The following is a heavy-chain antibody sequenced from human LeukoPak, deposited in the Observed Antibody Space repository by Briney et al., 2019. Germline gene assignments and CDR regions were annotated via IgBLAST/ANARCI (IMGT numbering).Heavy chain of an antibody. CDR1: GGSISSGDYS. CDR3: ARHKDSSGWYEVPVYYYGMDV. J-gene: IGHJ6*02. V-gene: IGHV4-30-4*01. CDR2: IYYSGST. Sequence: PSETLSLTCTVSGGSISSGDYSWSWIRQPPGKGLEWIGYIYYSGSTYYNPSLKSRVTISVDTSENQFSLKLSSVTAADTAVYYCARHKDSSGWYEVPVYYYGMDVWGQGTTVTVSS. D-gene: IGHD6-19*01.